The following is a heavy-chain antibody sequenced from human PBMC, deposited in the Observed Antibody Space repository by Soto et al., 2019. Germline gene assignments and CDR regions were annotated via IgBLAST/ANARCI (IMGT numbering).Heavy chain of an antibody. CDR3: ASEGPLNSRRDGYNYFDY. CDR2: IIPIFGTA. V-gene: IGHV1-69*06. Sequence: QVQLVQSGAEVKKPGSSVKVSCKASGGTFSSYAISWVRQAPGQGLEWMGGIIPIFGTANYAQKFQGRVTITADKSTSTAYMELSSLRSEDTAVYYCASEGPLNSRRDGYNYFDYWGQGTLVTVSS. CDR1: GGTFSSYA. D-gene: IGHD5-12*01. J-gene: IGHJ4*02.